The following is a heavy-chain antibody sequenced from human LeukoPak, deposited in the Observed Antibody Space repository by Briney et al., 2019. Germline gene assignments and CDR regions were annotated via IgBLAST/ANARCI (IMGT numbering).Heavy chain of an antibody. D-gene: IGHD4-11*01. CDR1: GGSISSHY. CDR3: ARLSNSWFDP. CDR2: IYYSGST. Sequence: PSETLSLTCTVSGGSISSHYWSWIRQPPGKGLEWIGYIYYSGSTNYNPSLKSRVTISVDTSKNQFSLKLSSVTAADTAVYYCARLSNSWFDPWGQGTLVTVS. J-gene: IGHJ5*02. V-gene: IGHV4-59*11.